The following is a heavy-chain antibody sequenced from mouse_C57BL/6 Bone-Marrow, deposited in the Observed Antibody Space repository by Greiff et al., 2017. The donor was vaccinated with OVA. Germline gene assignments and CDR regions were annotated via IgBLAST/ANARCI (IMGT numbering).Heavy chain of an antibody. V-gene: IGHV1-82*01. CDR3: ARSDYYGSSPWFAY. CDR1: GYAFSSSW. CDR2: IYPGDGDT. Sequence: VQLQQSGPELVKPGASVKISCKASGYAFSSSWMNWVKQRPGKGLEWIGRIYPGDGDTNYNGKFKGKATLTADKSSSTAYMQLSSLTSEDSAVYCCARSDYYGSSPWFAYWGQGTLVTVSA. D-gene: IGHD1-1*01. J-gene: IGHJ3*01.